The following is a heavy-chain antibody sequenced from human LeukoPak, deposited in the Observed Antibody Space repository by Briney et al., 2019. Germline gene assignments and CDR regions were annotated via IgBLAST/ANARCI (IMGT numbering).Heavy chain of an antibody. CDR3: AKDVAAAGPPLDY. CDR1: EFTFSSYA. V-gene: IGHV3-23*01. Sequence: GSLRLSCAASEFTFSSYAMSWVRQAPGKRLELVSAISGSGGSTYYADSVKGRFTISRDNSKNTLYLQMNSLRGEDTAVYYCAKDVAAAGPPLDYWGQGTLVTVSS. J-gene: IGHJ4*02. D-gene: IGHD6-13*01. CDR2: ISGSGGST.